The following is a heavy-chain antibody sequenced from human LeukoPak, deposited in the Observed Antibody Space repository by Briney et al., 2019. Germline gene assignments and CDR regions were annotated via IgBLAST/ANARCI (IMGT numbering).Heavy chain of an antibody. D-gene: IGHD1-14*01. V-gene: IGHV3-48*03. CDR1: GFTFSSYE. J-gene: IGHJ4*02. CDR3: ARDLTNYFDY. Sequence: GGSLRLSCAASGFTFSSYEMTWVRQAPGRGLEWVSYISSSGSTMYYVDSVKGRFTISRDNAKNSLYLQMTSLRAEDTAVYYCARDLTNYFDYWGQGTLVTVSS. CDR2: ISSSGSTM.